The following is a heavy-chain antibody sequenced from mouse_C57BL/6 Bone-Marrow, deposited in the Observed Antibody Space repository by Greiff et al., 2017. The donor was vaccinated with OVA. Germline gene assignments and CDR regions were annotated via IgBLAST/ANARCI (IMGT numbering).Heavy chain of an antibody. V-gene: IGHV1-26*01. J-gene: IGHJ3*01. CDR3: ARWLLRRAWFAY. Sequence: EVKLQQSGPELVKPGASVKISCKASGYTFTDYYMNWVKQSHGKSLEWIGDINPNNGGTSYNQKFKGKATLTVDKSSSTAYMELRSLTSEDSAVYYCARWLLRRAWFAYWGQGTLVTVSA. D-gene: IGHD2-3*01. CDR1: GYTFTDYY. CDR2: INPNNGGT.